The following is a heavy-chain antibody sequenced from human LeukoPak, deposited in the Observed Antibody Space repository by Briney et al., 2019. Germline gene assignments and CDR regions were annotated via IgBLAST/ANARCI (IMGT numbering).Heavy chain of an antibody. CDR3: ARGTYNWNVAVFDY. CDR2: IYHSGST. J-gene: IGHJ4*02. Sequence: SETLSLTCAVSGGSISSNNWWSWVRQPPGKGLEWIGEIYHSGSTNYNPSLKSRVTISVDKSKNQFSLKLSSVTAADTAVYYCARGTYNWNVAVFDYWGQGTLVTVSS. CDR1: GGSISSNNW. D-gene: IGHD1-20*01. V-gene: IGHV4-4*02.